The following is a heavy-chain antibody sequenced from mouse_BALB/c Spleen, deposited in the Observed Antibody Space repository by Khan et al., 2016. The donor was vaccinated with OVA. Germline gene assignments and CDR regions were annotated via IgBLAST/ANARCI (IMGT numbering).Heavy chain of an antibody. CDR2: ISYSGST. CDR3: ACNRFYYRYSFFDY. Sequence: VQLKESGPGLVKPSQSLSLTCTVTAYSITSDYAWTWIRQFPGNKLEWMGYISYSGSTSYNPSLTSRISITRDPSKNQFFLQLISVTTEDTATYYCACNRFYYRYSFFDYWGQGTTLTVSS. J-gene: IGHJ2*01. CDR1: AYSITSDYA. V-gene: IGHV3-2*02. D-gene: IGHD2-14*01.